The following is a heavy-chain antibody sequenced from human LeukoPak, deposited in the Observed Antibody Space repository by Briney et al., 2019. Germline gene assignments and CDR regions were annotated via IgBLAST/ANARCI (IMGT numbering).Heavy chain of an antibody. J-gene: IGHJ4*02. Sequence: ASVKVSCKASGGTFSSYAISWVRQAPGQGLEWMGRIIPIFGTANYAQKFQGRVTITTDESTSTAYMELSSLRSEDTAVYYCARDQDDYYDSSGYYWYFDYWGQGTLATVSS. CDR2: IIPIFGTA. CDR3: ARDQDDYYDSSGYYWYFDY. CDR1: GGTFSSYA. V-gene: IGHV1-69*05. D-gene: IGHD3-22*01.